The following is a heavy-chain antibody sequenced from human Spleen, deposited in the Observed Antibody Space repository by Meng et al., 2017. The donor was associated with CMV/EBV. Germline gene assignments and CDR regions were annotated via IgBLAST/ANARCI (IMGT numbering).Heavy chain of an antibody. V-gene: IGHV1-69*16. D-gene: IGHD1-14*01. CDR3: ARNLISVTENWFDP. CDR1: GGTFSSYT. Sequence: SVKVSCKASGGTFSSYTISWVRQAPGQGLEWMGRIIPILGTANYAQKFQGRVTISTITTDESTGTAYMELSSLRSEDTAVYYCARNLISVTENWFDPWGQGTLVTVSS. J-gene: IGHJ5*02. CDR2: IIPILGTA.